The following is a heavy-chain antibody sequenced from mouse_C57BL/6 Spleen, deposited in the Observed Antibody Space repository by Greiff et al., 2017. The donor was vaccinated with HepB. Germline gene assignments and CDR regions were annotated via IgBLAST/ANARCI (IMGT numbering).Heavy chain of an antibody. V-gene: IGHV1-54*01. Sequence: VKLQESGAELVRPGTSVKVSCKASGYAFTNYLIEWVKQRPGQGLEWIGVINPGSGGTNYNEKFKGKATLTADKSSSTAYMQLSSLTSEDSAVYFCARSDGSYYFDYWGQGTTLTVSS. J-gene: IGHJ2*01. CDR1: GYAFTNYL. CDR2: INPGSGGT. D-gene: IGHD1-1*01. CDR3: ARSDGSYYFDY.